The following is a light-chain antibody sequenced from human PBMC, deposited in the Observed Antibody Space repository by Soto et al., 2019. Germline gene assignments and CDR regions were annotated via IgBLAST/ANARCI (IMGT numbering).Light chain of an antibody. CDR3: QQYDNWPLT. CDR2: GAS. J-gene: IGKJ1*01. Sequence: EIVMTQSPATLSVSPGERATLCCRASQSVSSNLAWYQQKPGQAPRLLIYGASTRATGIPARFSGSGSGTEFTLTISSLQSEDFAVYYCQQYDNWPLTFGQGTKVDIK. V-gene: IGKV3-15*01. CDR1: QSVSSN.